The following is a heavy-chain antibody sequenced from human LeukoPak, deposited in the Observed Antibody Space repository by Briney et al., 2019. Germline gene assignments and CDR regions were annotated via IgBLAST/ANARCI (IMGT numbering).Heavy chain of an antibody. CDR3: AINPPIETNDAFDI. V-gene: IGHV3-53*01. CDR1: GFTVSSNY. CDR2: IYSGGST. J-gene: IGHJ3*02. Sequence: PGGSLRLSCAASGFTVSSNYMSWVRQAPGKGLEWVSVIYSGGSTYYADSVKGRFTISRDNSKNTLYLQMNSLRAEDTAVYYCAINPPIETNDAFDIWGQGTMVTVSS. D-gene: IGHD5-24*01.